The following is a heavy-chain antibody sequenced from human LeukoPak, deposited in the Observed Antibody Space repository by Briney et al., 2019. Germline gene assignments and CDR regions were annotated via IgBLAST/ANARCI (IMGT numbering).Heavy chain of an antibody. CDR3: SRSYYSSSWYYFDH. CDR1: GYTFNNFG. J-gene: IGHJ4*02. CDR2: ISIGYGRT. V-gene: IGHV1-18*01. Sequence: ASVKVSCKTSGYTFNNFGITWVRQAPGQGLEWMGWISIGYGRTHYGRKFQDRVSMTREMSSNTAFLELSSLRSDDTAFYFCSRSYYSSSWYYFDHWGQGTLVTVSS. D-gene: IGHD2-15*01.